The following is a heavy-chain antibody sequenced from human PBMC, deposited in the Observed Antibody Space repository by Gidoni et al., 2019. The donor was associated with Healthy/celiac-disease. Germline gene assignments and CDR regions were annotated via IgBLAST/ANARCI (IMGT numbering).Heavy chain of an antibody. J-gene: IGHJ4*02. D-gene: IGHD3-22*01. CDR3: AGSDRSGYYCPDY. CDR1: GGTFRSYA. V-gene: IGHV1-69*06. CDR2: IIPSFGTA. Sequence: QVQLVQSGAEVKKPGSSVKVSCKASGGTFRSYAISWVLQAPGQGLEWMGGIIPSFGTANYAQKFQGRVTITADKSTSTAYMELSSLRSEDTAVYYCAGSDRSGYYCPDYWGQGTLVTVSS.